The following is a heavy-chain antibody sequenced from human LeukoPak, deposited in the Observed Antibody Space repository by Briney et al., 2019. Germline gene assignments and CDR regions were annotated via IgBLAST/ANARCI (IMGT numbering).Heavy chain of an antibody. CDR3: ARLIRGYYGSGSFPPN. Sequence: PSETLSLTCAVYGGSFSGYYWSWIRQPPGKGLEWIGEINHSGSTNYNPSLKRRVTISVDTSKNQFSLELSSVTAADTAVYYCARLIRGYYGSGSFPPNWGQGTLVTVSS. J-gene: IGHJ4*02. CDR1: GGSFSGYY. D-gene: IGHD3-10*01. CDR2: INHSGST. V-gene: IGHV4-34*01.